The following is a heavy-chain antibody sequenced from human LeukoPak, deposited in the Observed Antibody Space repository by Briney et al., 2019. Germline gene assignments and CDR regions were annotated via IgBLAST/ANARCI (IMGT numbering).Heavy chain of an antibody. J-gene: IGHJ5*02. V-gene: IGHV1-2*04. Sequence: ASVKVSCKASGYTFTDYYMHWVRQAPGQGLEWMGWINPNSGGTNYAQKFQGWVTMTRDTSINTAYMELSRLRSDDTAVYYCARGGVVPTARWFAPWGQGTPVTVSS. CDR1: GYTFTDYY. D-gene: IGHD2-2*01. CDR2: INPNSGGT. CDR3: ARGGVVPTARWFAP.